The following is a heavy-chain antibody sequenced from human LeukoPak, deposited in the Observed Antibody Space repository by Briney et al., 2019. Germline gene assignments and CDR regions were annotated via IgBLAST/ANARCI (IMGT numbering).Heavy chain of an antibody. V-gene: IGHV3-30-3*01. D-gene: IGHD3-3*01. J-gene: IGHJ4*02. Sequence: GGSLRLSCAASGFTFSSYAMHWVRQAPGKGLEWVAVISYDGSNKYYADSVKGRFTISRDNSKNTLYLQMNSLRAEDTAVYYCARDRPPDYDFWSGYFDYWGQGTLVTVSS. CDR1: GFTFSSYA. CDR3: ARDRPPDYDFWSGYFDY. CDR2: ISYDGSNK.